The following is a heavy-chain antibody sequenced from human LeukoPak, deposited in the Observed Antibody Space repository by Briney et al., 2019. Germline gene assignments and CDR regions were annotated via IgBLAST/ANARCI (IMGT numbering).Heavy chain of an antibody. CDR3: ARGSYDSSDFEYFHH. V-gene: IGHV4-59*01. CDR2: IHYSGGT. D-gene: IGHD3-22*01. Sequence: SETLSLTCTVSGASISSYYWSWIRQPPGKGLEWIGYIHYSGGTNHNPSLKSRVTISVDTSKNQFSLKLSSVTAADTAVYYCARGSYDSSDFEYFHHWGQGTLVTVSS. CDR1: GASISSYY. J-gene: IGHJ1*01.